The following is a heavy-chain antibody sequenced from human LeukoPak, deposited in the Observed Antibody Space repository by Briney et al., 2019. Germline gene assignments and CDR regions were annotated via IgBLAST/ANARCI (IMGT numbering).Heavy chain of an antibody. D-gene: IGHD1-26*01. Sequence: SETLSLTCTVSGDSISSSSYYWAWIRQPPGKGLEWIGTIYYSGSTYYSPSLKSRVTISVDTSKNQFSLKLSSVTAADTAVYYCARGRAVGAIALGYWGQGTLVTVSS. CDR1: GDSISSSSYY. V-gene: IGHV4-39*01. CDR3: ARGRAVGAIALGY. CDR2: IYYSGST. J-gene: IGHJ4*02.